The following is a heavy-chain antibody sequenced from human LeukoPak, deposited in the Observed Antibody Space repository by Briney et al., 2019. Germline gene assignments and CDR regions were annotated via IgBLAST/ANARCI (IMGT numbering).Heavy chain of an antibody. CDR1: GGSFSGYY. V-gene: IGHV4-34*01. D-gene: IGHD2-2*01. J-gene: IGHJ4*02. CDR2: INHSGST. Sequence: PSETLSLTCAVYGGSFSGYYWSWIRQPPGKGLEWIGEINHSGSTNYNPSLKSRVTISVHTSRNQFSLKLSSVTAADTAVYYCARKNCSSTSCYNVDYWGQGTLVTVSS. CDR3: ARKNCSSTSCYNVDY.